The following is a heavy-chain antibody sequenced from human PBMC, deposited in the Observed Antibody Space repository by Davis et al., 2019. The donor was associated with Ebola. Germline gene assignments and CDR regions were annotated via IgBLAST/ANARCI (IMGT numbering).Heavy chain of an antibody. CDR3: ATKHHATLGGNYYYGLDV. J-gene: IGHJ6*02. CDR1: GYTFTNNY. D-gene: IGHD3-16*01. CDR2: IDPSRGDT. Sequence: AASVKVSCKASGYTFTNNYMHWVRQAPGQGLEWMGIIDPSRGDTRNAQKWKGRVTMTSDTSTSTVYMELSSLTSGDTAVYYCATKHHATLGGNYYYGLDVWGQGTTVTVSS. V-gene: IGHV1-46*04.